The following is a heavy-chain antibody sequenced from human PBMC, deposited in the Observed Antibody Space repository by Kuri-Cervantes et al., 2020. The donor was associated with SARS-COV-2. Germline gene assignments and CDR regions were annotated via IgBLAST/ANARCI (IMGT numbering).Heavy chain of an antibody. Sequence: ASVKVSCKPSGYSFTSYYIHWVRQAPGQGLEWMGILNPLGGSTDYAQKFQGRVTMTRDTSASTAYMELSRLRSDDTAVYYCARGTLQQLVRNWFDPWGQGTLVTVSS. CDR3: ARGTLQQLVRNWFDP. CDR2: LNPLGGST. CDR1: GYSFTSYY. J-gene: IGHJ5*02. V-gene: IGHV1-46*01. D-gene: IGHD6-13*01.